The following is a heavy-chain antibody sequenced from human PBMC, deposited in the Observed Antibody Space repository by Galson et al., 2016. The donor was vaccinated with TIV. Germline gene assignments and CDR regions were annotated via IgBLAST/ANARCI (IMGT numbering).Heavy chain of an antibody. D-gene: IGHD1-1*01. CDR2: ISWEDDKT. V-gene: IGHV3-43*01. CDR1: GFSFHHYP. J-gene: IGHJ6*03. Sequence: SLRLSCATSGFSFHHYPMHWVRQLPGKGLEWVSLISWEDDKTYYANSVKGRFTISRDNSRSSLYLQMNSLRTEDTAVYYCAKDYMWKEDYYYMDVWGKGTTVTVSS. CDR3: AKDYMWKEDYYYMDV.